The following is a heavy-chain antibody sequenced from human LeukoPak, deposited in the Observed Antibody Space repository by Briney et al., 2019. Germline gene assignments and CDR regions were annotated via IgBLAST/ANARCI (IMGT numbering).Heavy chain of an antibody. V-gene: IGHV3-30-3*02. CDR2: ISYDGSNK. CDR3: AKDRAESMIVVVADY. Sequence: GGSLRLSCAASGFTFSSYAMHWVRQAPGKGLEWVAVISYDGSNKYYADSVKGRFTISRDNSKNTLYLQMNSLRAEDTAVYFCAKDRAESMIVVVADYWGQGTLVTVSS. J-gene: IGHJ4*02. CDR1: GFTFSSYA. D-gene: IGHD3-22*01.